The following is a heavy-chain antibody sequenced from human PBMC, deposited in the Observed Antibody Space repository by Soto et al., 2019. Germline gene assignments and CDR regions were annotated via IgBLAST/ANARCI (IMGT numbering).Heavy chain of an antibody. D-gene: IGHD2-8*01. CDR3: AKLGDFVVLPAGILDY. CDR1: GFTFSSYA. Sequence: EVQLLESGGGLVQPGGSLRLTCAASGFTFSSYAISWIRLSPGKGLEWVSVISGGGHNTYYTPSGKGRFTISRDDFKNTVYLQMNSMRNEDTAMYYWAKLGDFVVLPAGILDYWGLGTLVTVSS. CDR2: ISGGGHNT. J-gene: IGHJ4*02. V-gene: IGHV3-23*01.